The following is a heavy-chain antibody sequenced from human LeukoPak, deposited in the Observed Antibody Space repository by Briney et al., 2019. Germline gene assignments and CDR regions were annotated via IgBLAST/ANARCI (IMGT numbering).Heavy chain of an antibody. Sequence: SETLSLTRTVSGGSISSGDYYWSWIRQPPGKGLEWIGYIYYSGSTYYNPSLKSRVTISVDTSKNQFSLKLSSVTAADTAVYYCARDSSQQLGGVDYWGQGTLVTVSS. CDR2: IYYSGST. CDR1: GGSISSGDYY. J-gene: IGHJ4*02. D-gene: IGHD6-13*01. V-gene: IGHV4-30-4*01. CDR3: ARDSSQQLGGVDY.